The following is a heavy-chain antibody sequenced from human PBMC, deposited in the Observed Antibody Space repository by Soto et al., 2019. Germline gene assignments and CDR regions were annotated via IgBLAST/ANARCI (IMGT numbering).Heavy chain of an antibody. V-gene: IGHV3-74*01. CDR3: AGDSGNGYSDF. Sequence: GGSMRLSCAASGFTFSSYWMHWVRQAPGKGLGWVSRMNSDGSSTSYADSVKGRFTISRDNAKNTLYLQMNSLRAEDTAVYCCAGDSGNGYSDFWGRGTLVTVSS. CDR2: MNSDGSST. J-gene: IGHJ2*01. CDR1: GFTFSSYW. D-gene: IGHD6-13*01.